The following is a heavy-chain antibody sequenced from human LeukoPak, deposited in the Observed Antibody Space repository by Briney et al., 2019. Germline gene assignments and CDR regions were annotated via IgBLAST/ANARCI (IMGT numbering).Heavy chain of an antibody. CDR2: IYHSGST. J-gene: IGHJ4*02. CDR3: AQEQDDSSGYYYEGDY. V-gene: IGHV4-38-2*02. Sequence: SETLSLTCTVSGYSISSGYYWGWIRQPPGKGLEWIGSIYHSGSTYYNPSLKSRVTISVDTSKNQFSLKLSSVIAADTAVYYCAQEQDDSSGYYYEGDYWGQGTLVTVSS. D-gene: IGHD3-22*01. CDR1: GYSISSGYY.